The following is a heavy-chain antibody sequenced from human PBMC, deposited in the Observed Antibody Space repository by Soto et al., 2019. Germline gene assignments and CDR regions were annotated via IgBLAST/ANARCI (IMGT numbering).Heavy chain of an antibody. J-gene: IGHJ5*02. CDR3: ARDRDPTSLEYSST. D-gene: IGHD6-6*01. CDR1: GGSISSGDYY. Sequence: SETLSLTCTVSGGSISSGDYYWSWIRQPPGKGLEWIGYIYYSGSTYYNPSLKSRVTISVDTSKNQFSLKLSSVTAADTAVYYCARDRDPTSLEYSSTWGQGTLVTVSS. V-gene: IGHV4-30-4*01. CDR2: IYYSGST.